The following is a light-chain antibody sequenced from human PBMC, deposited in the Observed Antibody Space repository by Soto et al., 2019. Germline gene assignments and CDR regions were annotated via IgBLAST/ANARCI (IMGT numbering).Light chain of an antibody. J-gene: IGKJ1*01. Sequence: DIQMTQSPSSLSASVGDRVTITCRASQSISSYLNWYQQKPGKAPKLLIYAASSLQSGVPSRFSGSGSGTDCTLTISSLQPEDFATYYCQQSYSTPPTFGQGTKV. CDR2: AAS. CDR1: QSISSY. V-gene: IGKV1-39*01. CDR3: QQSYSTPPT.